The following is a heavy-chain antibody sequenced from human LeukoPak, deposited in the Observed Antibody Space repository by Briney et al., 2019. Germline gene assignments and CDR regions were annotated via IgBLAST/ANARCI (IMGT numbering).Heavy chain of an antibody. V-gene: IGHV4-59*12. Sequence: PSETLSLTCTVSGGSISSYYWSWIRQPPGKGLEWIGYIYYSGSTNYNPSLKSRVTISVDTSKNQFSLKLSSVTAADTAVYYCAAKTYGSGSRFGFWGQGTLVTVSS. CDR3: AAKTYGSGSRFGF. D-gene: IGHD3-10*01. J-gene: IGHJ4*02. CDR1: GGSISSYY. CDR2: IYYSGST.